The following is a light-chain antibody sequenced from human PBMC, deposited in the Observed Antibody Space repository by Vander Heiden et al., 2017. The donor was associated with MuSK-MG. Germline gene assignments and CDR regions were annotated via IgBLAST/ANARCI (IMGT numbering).Light chain of an antibody. J-gene: IGKJ1*01. CDR2: DVA. V-gene: IGKV3-11*01. CDR1: QTVGAS. Sequence: DIVLTQYPGTLSRSPGERATLSCRASQTVGASLVWIQERPGQAPRLLIYDVAKRAPGIPIRFSGSGSGTDFTLAISSLEPEDSGVYYCQHRQNWPRTFGQGTKVEVK. CDR3: QHRQNWPRT.